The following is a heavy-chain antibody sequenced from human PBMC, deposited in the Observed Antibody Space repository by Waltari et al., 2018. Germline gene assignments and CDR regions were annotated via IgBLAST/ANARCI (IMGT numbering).Heavy chain of an antibody. V-gene: IGHV5-51*01. J-gene: IGHJ5*02. Sequence: EVQLVQSGAEVKKPGESLKISCKGSGYSFTSYWIGWVRQMPGKGLEWMGISYPGDSDTRYSPAFQGQVTISADKSISTAYLQWSSLKASDTAMYYCARFPQYYYDSSGQGGWFDPWGQGTLVTVSS. D-gene: IGHD3-22*01. CDR3: ARFPQYYYDSSGQGGWFDP. CDR2: SYPGDSDT. CDR1: GYSFTSYW.